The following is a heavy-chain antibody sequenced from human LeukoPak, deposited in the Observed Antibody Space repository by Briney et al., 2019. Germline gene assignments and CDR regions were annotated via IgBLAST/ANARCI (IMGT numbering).Heavy chain of an antibody. CDR2: IIPIFGTA. J-gene: IGHJ5*02. CDR3: ARAAYYGSGSSNWFDP. Sequence: SVKVSCKASGYTFTGYYMHWVRQAPGQGLEWMGGIIPIFGTANYAQKFQGRVTITADKSTSTAYMELSSLRSEDTAVYYCARAAYYGSGSSNWFDPWGQGTLVTVSS. V-gene: IGHV1-69*06. CDR1: GYTFTGYY. D-gene: IGHD3-10*01.